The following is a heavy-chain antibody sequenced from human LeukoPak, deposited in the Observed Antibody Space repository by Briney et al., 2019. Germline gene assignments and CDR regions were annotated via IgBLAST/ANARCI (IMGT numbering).Heavy chain of an antibody. CDR3: ARGCKTYIVVVPAPRSNWFDP. CDR1: GGSFSGYY. Sequence: SETLSLTCTVYGGSFSGYYWSWIRQPPGKGLEWIGEINHSGSTNYNPSLKSRVTISVDTSKNQFSLKLSSVTAADTAVYYCARGCKTYIVVVPAPRSNWFDPSRQGTLVTVSS. J-gene: IGHJ5*02. CDR2: INHSGST. V-gene: IGHV4-34*01. D-gene: IGHD2-2*01.